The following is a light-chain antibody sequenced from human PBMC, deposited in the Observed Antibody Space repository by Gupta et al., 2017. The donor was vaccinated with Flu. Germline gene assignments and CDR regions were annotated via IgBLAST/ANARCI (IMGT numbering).Light chain of an antibody. V-gene: IGKV3-20*01. CDR3: RQYGSSPFT. CDR1: RRVIGTY. J-gene: IGKJ3*01. Sequence: EIVLTQSPGTLSLSPGEKATLPCRASRRVIGTYLAGYQQKPGQAPRLLIYGAASRATNIPDRFSSSGCDTDLTLTISRLVPDDFAVYFYRQYGSSPFTFGPGTKVEIK. CDR2: GAA.